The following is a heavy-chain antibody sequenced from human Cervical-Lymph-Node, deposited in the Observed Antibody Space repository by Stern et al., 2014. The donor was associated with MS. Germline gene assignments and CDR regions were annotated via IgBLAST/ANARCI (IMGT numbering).Heavy chain of an antibody. CDR3: ALSSETSDRWYSLGYDL. D-gene: IGHD6-13*01. CDR1: GGTFSKFP. V-gene: IGHV1-69*01. CDR2: IFPVCGPP. J-gene: IGHJ5*02. Sequence: VQLVESGAEVTKPGSSVKVSCKASGGTFSKFPSSWVRQAPGQGLEWMGGIFPVCGPPTYAQEFRGRVTIPADVSTSTVYMELSSLRSDDTAVYYCALSSETSDRWYSLGYDLWGQGTLVTVSS.